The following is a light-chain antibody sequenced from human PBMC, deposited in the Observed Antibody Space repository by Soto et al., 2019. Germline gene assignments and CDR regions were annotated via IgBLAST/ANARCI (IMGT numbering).Light chain of an antibody. CDR2: GAS. Sequence: EIVMTQSPATLSVSPGERATLSCRASQTVSSNLAWYQQKPGQAPRLLIHGASTRATGVPARFSGSGSGTEFTLTITSLQSEDFAVYYCQQRSNWPFFGGGTKVEIK. CDR1: QTVSSN. J-gene: IGKJ4*01. V-gene: IGKV3-15*01. CDR3: QQRSNWPF.